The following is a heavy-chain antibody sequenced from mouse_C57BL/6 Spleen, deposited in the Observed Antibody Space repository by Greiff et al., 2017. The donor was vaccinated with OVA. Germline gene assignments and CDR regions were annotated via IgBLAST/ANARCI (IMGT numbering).Heavy chain of an antibody. Sequence: VQLQQSGAELAKPGASVKLSCKASGYTFTSYWITWVKQRPGQGLEWIGDIYPGSGSTNYNEKFKSKATLTVDTSSSTAYMQLSSLTSEDSAVYYCARFFDGYLYYYAMDYWGQGTSVTVSS. D-gene: IGHD2-3*01. CDR3: ARFFDGYLYYYAMDY. J-gene: IGHJ4*01. CDR1: GYTFTSYW. CDR2: IYPGSGST. V-gene: IGHV1-55*01.